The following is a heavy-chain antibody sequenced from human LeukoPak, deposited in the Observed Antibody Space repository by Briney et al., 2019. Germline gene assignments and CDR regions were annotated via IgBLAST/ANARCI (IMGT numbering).Heavy chain of an antibody. CDR1: GGSFSGYY. D-gene: IGHD3/OR15-3a*01. Sequence: PSETLSLTCAVYGGSFSGYYWSWIRQPPGKGLEWIGEINHSGSTNYNPSLKSRVTISVDTSKNQFSLKLSSVTAADAAVYYCAREGLTVFDYWGQGTLVTVSS. J-gene: IGHJ4*02. V-gene: IGHV4-34*01. CDR3: AREGLTVFDY. CDR2: INHSGST.